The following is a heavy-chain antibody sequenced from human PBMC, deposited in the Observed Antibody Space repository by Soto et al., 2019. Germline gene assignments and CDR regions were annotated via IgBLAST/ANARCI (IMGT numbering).Heavy chain of an antibody. J-gene: IGHJ6*02. Sequence: PVTVSCKASGYTFTSYGISWVRPAPVQGLEWMGWISAYNGNTNYAQKLQGRVTMTTDTSTSTAYMELRSLRSDDTAVYYCARPITIFGVVYGMDVWGQGTTVTVSS. CDR3: ARPITIFGVVYGMDV. D-gene: IGHD3-3*01. CDR1: GYTFTSYG. V-gene: IGHV1-18*01. CDR2: ISAYNGNT.